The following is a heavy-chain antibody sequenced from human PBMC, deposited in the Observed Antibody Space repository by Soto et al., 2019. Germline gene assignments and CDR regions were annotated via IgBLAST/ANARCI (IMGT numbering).Heavy chain of an antibody. CDR3: ARQQQLAPNYYYYYYGMDV. Sequence: QLQLQESGPGLVKPSETLSLTCTVSGGSISSSSYYWGWIRQPPGKGLEWIGSIYYSGSTYYNPSLKSRVTISVDTSKNQFSLKLSSVTAADTAVYYCARQQQLAPNYYYYYYGMDVWGQGTTVTVSS. CDR2: IYYSGST. V-gene: IGHV4-39*01. J-gene: IGHJ6*02. D-gene: IGHD6-13*01. CDR1: GGSISSSSYY.